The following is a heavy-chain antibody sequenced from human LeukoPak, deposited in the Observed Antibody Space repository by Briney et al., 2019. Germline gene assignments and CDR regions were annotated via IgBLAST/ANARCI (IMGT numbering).Heavy chain of an antibody. V-gene: IGHV3-48*04. CDR1: GFIFSTYG. CDR2: ISGSGGTT. J-gene: IGHJ4*02. Sequence: PGGSLRLSCAASGFIFSTYGMNWVRQAPGKGLEWVSSISGSGGTTYYADSVKGRFTISRDNAKNSLYLQMNSLRAEDTAVYYCARELTYYYDSSGYSPLFDYWGQGTLVTVSS. CDR3: ARELTYYYDSSGYSPLFDY. D-gene: IGHD3-22*01.